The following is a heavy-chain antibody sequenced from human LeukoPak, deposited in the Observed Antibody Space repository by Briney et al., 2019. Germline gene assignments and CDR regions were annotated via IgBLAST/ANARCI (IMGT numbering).Heavy chain of an antibody. CDR2: INHSGSA. D-gene: IGHD3-10*01. CDR1: GGSFSGYY. V-gene: IGHV4-34*01. CDR3: ARGDHYYMDV. J-gene: IGHJ6*03. Sequence: PSETLSLTCVVYGGSFSGYYWSWTRLSPGKGLEWIGEINHSGSANYNVSLKSRVTISVDTSKNQFSLKLSSVTAADTAVYYCARGDHYYMDVWGKGTTVTVSS.